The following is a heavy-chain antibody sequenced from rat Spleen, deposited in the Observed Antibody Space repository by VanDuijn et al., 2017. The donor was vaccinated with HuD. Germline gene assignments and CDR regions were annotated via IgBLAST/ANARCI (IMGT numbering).Heavy chain of an antibody. J-gene: IGHJ2*01. CDR3: TTVDYGYNY. D-gene: IGHD1-9*01. CDR2: ISFDGGST. V-gene: IGHV5-27*01. CDR1: GFTFSNYG. Sequence: EVQLVESGGDLVQPGRSMKLSCAASGFTFSNYGMAWVRQAPKKGLEWVAYISFDGGSTYYRDSVKGRFTISRDNAKSTLYLQMDSLRSEDTATYYCTTVDYGYNYWGQGVMVTVSS.